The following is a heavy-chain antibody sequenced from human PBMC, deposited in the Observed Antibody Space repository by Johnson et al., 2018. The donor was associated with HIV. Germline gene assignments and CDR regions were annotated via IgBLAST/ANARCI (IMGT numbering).Heavy chain of an antibody. CDR1: GFNFSNYG. D-gene: IGHD1-26*01. V-gene: IGHV3-30*19. Sequence: QVQLVESGGGVVQPGRSLRLSCAASGFNFSNYGMYWVRQPPGKGLEWVAVISYAGSNKYYADSVKGRFTISRDNSKSTFFLQMNSLTPEDTGVYYCAKERRAPRAFDIWGQGTMVTVSS. CDR3: AKERRAPRAFDI. J-gene: IGHJ3*02. CDR2: ISYAGSNK.